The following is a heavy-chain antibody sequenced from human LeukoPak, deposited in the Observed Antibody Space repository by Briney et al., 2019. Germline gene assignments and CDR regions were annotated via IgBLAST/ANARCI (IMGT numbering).Heavy chain of an antibody. J-gene: IGHJ3*01. D-gene: IGHD1-26*01. CDR3: GRDFGLSGTKRSFDL. CDR2: INGSGSIR. V-gene: IGHV3-11*01. Sequence: GGSLRLSCAASGFTFSDYYMGWIRQAPGKGLEWLSYINGSGSIRFYADSVNGRFTISSDKHKNSLPFQMNSLRDEDTAVYYCGRDFGLSGTKRSFDLWGQGTMVTVSS. CDR1: GFTFSDYY.